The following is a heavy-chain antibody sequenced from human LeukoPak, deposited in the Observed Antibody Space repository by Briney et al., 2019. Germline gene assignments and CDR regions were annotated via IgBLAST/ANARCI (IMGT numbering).Heavy chain of an antibody. CDR3: AAGRARHGYSYGH. J-gene: IGHJ4*02. V-gene: IGHV1-58*01. CDR2: IVVGSGNT. Sequence: ASVNVSCKASGFTFTSSAVQWVRQARGQRLEWIGWIVVGSGNTNYAQKFQERVTITRDMSTSTAYMELSSLRSEDTAVYYCAAGRARHGYSYGHWGQGTLVTVSS. D-gene: IGHD5-18*01. CDR1: GFTFTSSA.